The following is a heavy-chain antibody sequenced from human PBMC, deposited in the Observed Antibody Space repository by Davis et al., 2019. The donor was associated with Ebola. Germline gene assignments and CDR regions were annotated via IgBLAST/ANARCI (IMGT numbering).Heavy chain of an antibody. V-gene: IGHV3-73*01. D-gene: IGHD5-18*01. CDR1: GFTFSGSA. CDR2: IRSKANSYAT. J-gene: IGHJ6*02. CDR3: TRGRYSYGNYYYYGMDV. Sequence: GESLKISCAASGFTFSGSAMHWVRQASGKGLEWVGRIRSKANSYATAYAASVKGRFTISRDDSKNTAYLQMNSLKTEDTAVYYCTRGRYSYGNYYYYGMDVWGQGTTVTVSS.